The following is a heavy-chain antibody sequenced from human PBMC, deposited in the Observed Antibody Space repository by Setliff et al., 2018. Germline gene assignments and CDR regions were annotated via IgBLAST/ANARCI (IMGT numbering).Heavy chain of an antibody. CDR2: ITYDGSNK. Sequence: PGGSLRLSCAASGFTFSSYAMHWVRQAPGKGLEWVAVITYDGSNKFYADSVRGRFTISRDISKNTLYVQMNSLRPEDTAVYYCARSRYTIRWYEMSAMEVWGKGTTVTVSS. J-gene: IGHJ6*03. CDR3: ARSRYTIRWYEMSAMEV. CDR1: GFTFSSYA. V-gene: IGHV3-30*01. D-gene: IGHD6-13*01.